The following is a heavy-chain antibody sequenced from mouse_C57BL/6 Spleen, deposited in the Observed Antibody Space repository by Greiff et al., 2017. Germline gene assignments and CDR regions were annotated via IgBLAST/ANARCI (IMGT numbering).Heavy chain of an antibody. J-gene: IGHJ4*01. CDR2: IYPGDGDT. Sequence: VQLQQSGPELVKPGASVKISCKASGYAFSSSWMNWVKQRPGTGLEWIGRIYPGDGDTNYNGKFKGKATLTADKSSSTAYMQLSSLTSEDSAVYFCARYYGSSYDAMDYWGQGTSVTVSS. CDR3: ARYYGSSYDAMDY. V-gene: IGHV1-82*01. D-gene: IGHD1-1*01. CDR1: GYAFSSSW.